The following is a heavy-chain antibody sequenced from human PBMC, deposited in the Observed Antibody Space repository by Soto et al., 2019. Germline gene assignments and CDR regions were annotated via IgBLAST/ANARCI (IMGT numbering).Heavy chain of an antibody. CDR1: GYTFTSFG. CDR2: ISTDKGTT. CDR3: ATRAQSFDY. V-gene: IGHV1-18*01. Sequence: QVQLVQSGPEVKKPGASVKVSCKTSGYTFTSFGISWVRQAPGQGLEWMGWISTDKGTTNYAQKFQGRVTMTTDTSPSTAFMELRSLRSDDTAVYYCATRAQSFDYWGQGTLVTVSS. J-gene: IGHJ4*02.